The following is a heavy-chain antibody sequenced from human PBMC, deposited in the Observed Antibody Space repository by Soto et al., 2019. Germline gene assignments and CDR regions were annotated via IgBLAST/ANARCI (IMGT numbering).Heavy chain of an antibody. V-gene: IGHV1-18*01. CDR2: ISTYNGNT. Sequence: VQSGAEVKKPGTSVKVSCKASGYTFTSNGISWVRQAPGQGLEWMGWISTYNGNTNYAQKRQGRVTMTRDTSTSIAYMELRDLRSDDTAVYYCARDGYGDYGYWGQGSLVTVSS. J-gene: IGHJ4*02. CDR1: GYTFTSNG. CDR3: ARDGYGDYGY. D-gene: IGHD4-17*01.